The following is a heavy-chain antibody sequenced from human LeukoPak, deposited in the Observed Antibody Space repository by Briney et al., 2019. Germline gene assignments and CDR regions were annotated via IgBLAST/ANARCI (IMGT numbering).Heavy chain of an antibody. V-gene: IGHV1-69*05. D-gene: IGHD1-26*01. J-gene: IGHJ3*02. CDR3: ARDKGTELPRGYDAFDI. CDR2: IIPIFGTA. Sequence: SVKVSCKASGGTFSSYAISWVRQAPGQGLEWMGRIIPIFGTANYAQKFQGRVTITTDESTSTAYMELSSLRSEDTAVYYCARDKGTELPRGYDAFDIWGQGTMVTVS. CDR1: GGTFSSYA.